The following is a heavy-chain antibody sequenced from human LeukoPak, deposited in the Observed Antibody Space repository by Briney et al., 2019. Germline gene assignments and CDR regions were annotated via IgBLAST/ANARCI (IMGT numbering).Heavy chain of an antibody. CDR1: GFTFSSYW. CDR2: INSDGSST. Sequence: GGSLRLSCAASGFTFSSYWMHWVRQAPGKGLVWVSRINSDGSSTSYADSVKGRFTISRDNAKNSLYLQMNSLRAEDTAVYYCAKDLRVGDYLLPGMDYWGQGTLVTVSS. D-gene: IGHD4-17*01. J-gene: IGHJ4*02. V-gene: IGHV3-74*01. CDR3: AKDLRVGDYLLPGMDY.